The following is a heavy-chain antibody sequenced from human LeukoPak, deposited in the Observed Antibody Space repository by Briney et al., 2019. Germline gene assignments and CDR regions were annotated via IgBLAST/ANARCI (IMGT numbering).Heavy chain of an antibody. CDR1: GFTFSRYW. Sequence: PGGSLRLSCAASGFTFSRYWMSWVRQAPGKGLEWVANIKQDGSEKYYVDSVKGRFTISRENAKNSLYLQMNNLRAEDTAVYYCARDYYENIAHSHMLPFWGQGTLVTASS. J-gene: IGHJ4*02. V-gene: IGHV3-7*03. CDR3: ARDYYENIAHSHMLPF. D-gene: IGHD1-26*01. CDR2: IKQDGSEK.